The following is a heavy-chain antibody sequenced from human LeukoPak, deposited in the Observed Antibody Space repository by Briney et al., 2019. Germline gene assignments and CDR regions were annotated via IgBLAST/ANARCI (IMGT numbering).Heavy chain of an antibody. CDR2: ISYDGSNK. Sequence: GGSLRLSCAASGFTFSSYAMHWVRQAPGKELEWVAVISYDGSNKYYADSVKGRFTISRDNSKNTLYLQMNSLRAEDTAVYYCARDVAMMMYYFDYWGQGTLVTVSS. J-gene: IGHJ4*02. D-gene: IGHD2-2*01. CDR3: ARDVAMMMYYFDY. V-gene: IGHV3-30*04. CDR1: GFTFSSYA.